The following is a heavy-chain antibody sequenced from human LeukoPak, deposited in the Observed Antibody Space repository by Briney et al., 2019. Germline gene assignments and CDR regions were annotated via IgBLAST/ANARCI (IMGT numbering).Heavy chain of an antibody. J-gene: IGHJ4*02. CDR1: GFSFSSYS. D-gene: IGHD1-26*01. CDR3: ARATHLVGALY. Sequence: PGGSLRLSCAASGFSFSSYSMNWVRQAPGKGLEWVSYISSKSGTIYYADSVKGRFTISRDNAKNSLYLQMNSLRAEDTAVYYCARATHLVGALYWGQGTLVTVSS. V-gene: IGHV3-48*04. CDR2: ISSKSGTI.